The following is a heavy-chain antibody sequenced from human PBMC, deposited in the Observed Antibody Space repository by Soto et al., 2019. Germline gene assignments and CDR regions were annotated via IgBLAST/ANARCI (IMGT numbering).Heavy chain of an antibody. J-gene: IGHJ4*02. Sequence: GGSLRLSCAASGFTFRTYAMHWVRQAPGKGLGWVAVISHDGSNTDYGDSVKGRFTISRDNSKYTLYLQMNSLRAEDTAVYYCAGERKALYYDSSGYRRLDYWGQGTLVTVSS. D-gene: IGHD3-22*01. CDR2: ISHDGSNT. V-gene: IGHV3-30*03. CDR3: AGERKALYYDSSGYRRLDY. CDR1: GFTFRTYA.